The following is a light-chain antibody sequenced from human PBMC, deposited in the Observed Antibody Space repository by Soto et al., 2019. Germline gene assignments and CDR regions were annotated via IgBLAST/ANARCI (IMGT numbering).Light chain of an antibody. V-gene: IGLV2-14*01. J-gene: IGLJ1*01. CDR2: DVS. CDR1: SSDVGGYNY. Sequence: QSVLAQPASVSGSPGQSITISCTGTSSDVGGYNYVSWYQQHPGKAPKLMIYDVSNRPSGVSNRFSGSKSGNTASLTISGLQAEDEADYYCSSYTRSSTLEVFGTGTKVNVL. CDR3: SSYTRSSTLEV.